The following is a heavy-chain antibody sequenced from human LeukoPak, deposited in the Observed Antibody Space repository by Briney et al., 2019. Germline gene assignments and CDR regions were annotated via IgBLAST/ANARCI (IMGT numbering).Heavy chain of an antibody. CDR1: GYTFTDYY. CDR3: ARDRGRISDYYGSGRSLHYYMDV. V-gene: IGHV1-2*02. D-gene: IGHD3-10*01. Sequence: ASVKVSCKASGYTFTDYYMHWVRQAPGQGPEWMGWINPNSGGTNYAQKFQGRVTMTRDTSISTAYMELSRLISDDTAVYYCARDRGRISDYYGSGRSLHYYMDVWGKGTTVTVSS. J-gene: IGHJ6*03. CDR2: INPNSGGT.